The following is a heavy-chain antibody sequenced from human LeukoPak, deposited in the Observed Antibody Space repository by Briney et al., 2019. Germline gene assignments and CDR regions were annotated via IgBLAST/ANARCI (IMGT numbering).Heavy chain of an antibody. CDR3: AKALSGDYEHWFDP. CDR1: GFTFSSYA. Sequence: PGGSLRLSCAASGFTFSSYAMSWVRQAPGKGLEWVSAISGSGGSTYYADSVKGRFTISRDNSKNTLYLQMNSLRAEDTAIYYCAKALSGDYEHWFDPWGQGTLVTVSS. J-gene: IGHJ5*02. V-gene: IGHV3-23*01. D-gene: IGHD4-17*01. CDR2: ISGSGGST.